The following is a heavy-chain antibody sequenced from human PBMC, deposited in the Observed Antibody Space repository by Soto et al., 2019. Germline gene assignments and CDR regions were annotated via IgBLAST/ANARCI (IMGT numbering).Heavy chain of an antibody. V-gene: IGHV1-2*02. D-gene: IGHD2-2*01. CDR3: ARVRRSTYAMDV. Sequence: DSGKVCFKASGYPFTGHYIHLVRQAPGQGLEWIGWINPISGDTEYAQKFQGRVTMTRDTSISTAYMDLRSLISDDTAAYYCARVRRSTYAMDVWGQGTTVTVSS. J-gene: IGHJ6*01. CDR1: GYPFTGHY. CDR2: INPISGDT.